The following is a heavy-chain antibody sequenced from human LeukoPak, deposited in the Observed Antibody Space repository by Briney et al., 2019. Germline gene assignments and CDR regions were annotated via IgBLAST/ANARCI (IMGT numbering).Heavy chain of an antibody. CDR3: ARIVPATAIGRPYYFDY. CDR1: GGSFSGYY. J-gene: IGHJ4*02. Sequence: SETLSLTCAVYGGSFSGYYWSWIRQPPGKGLEWIGEINHSGSTNYNPSLKSRVTISVDASKNQFSLKLSSVTAADTAVYYCARIVPATAIGRPYYFDYWGQGTLVTVSS. D-gene: IGHD2-2*01. V-gene: IGHV4-34*01. CDR2: INHSGST.